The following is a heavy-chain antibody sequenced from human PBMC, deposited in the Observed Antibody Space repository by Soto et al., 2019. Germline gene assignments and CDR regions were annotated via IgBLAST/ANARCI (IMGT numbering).Heavy chain of an antibody. CDR3: AKDRGGSGAFDI. V-gene: IGHV3-48*01. CDR2: ISPAGSGI. CDR1: GFSFSIYS. J-gene: IGHJ3*02. Sequence: EGQLVEFGGGLVKPGGSLRLSCAASGFSFSIYSYNWVRQAPGKGLEWLSYISPAGSGIYYADSVKGRFTISRDSARDSVYLQMNSLRAEDTAVYYCAKDRGGSGAFDIWGQGTMVTVSS. D-gene: IGHD3-10*01.